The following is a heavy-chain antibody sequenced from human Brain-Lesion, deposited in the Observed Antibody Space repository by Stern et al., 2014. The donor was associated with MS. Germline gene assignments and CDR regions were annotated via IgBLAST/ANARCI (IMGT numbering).Heavy chain of an antibody. CDR3: ARVDCSGTNCFYYYYGMDV. J-gene: IGHJ6*02. CDR1: GFTFNSYS. CDR2: IRVGTDYI. V-gene: IGHV3-21*01. Sequence: EVHLVESGGGLVKPGGSLRLSCEASGFTFNSYSMNWVRQAPGKGLEWVSSIRVGTDYIYFADSVNGRFTISRDNAKTSLFLQMNTLRAEDTGVYYCARVDCSGTNCFYYYYGMDVWGQGPTVTVSS. D-gene: IGHD2-2*01.